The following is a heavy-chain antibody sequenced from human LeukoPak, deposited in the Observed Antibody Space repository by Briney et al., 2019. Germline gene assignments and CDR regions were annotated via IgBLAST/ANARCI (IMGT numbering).Heavy chain of an antibody. Sequence: GGSLRLSCAASGFTFSSYWMSWVRQAPGKGLEWVANIKQDGSETYYVDSVKGRFTISRDNAKNSLYLQMNSLRAEDTAVYYCARDQRVEWLRLGVYYFDYWGQGTLVTVSS. J-gene: IGHJ4*02. CDR2: IKQDGSET. CDR3: ARDQRVEWLRLGVYYFDY. CDR1: GFTFSSYW. D-gene: IGHD5-12*01. V-gene: IGHV3-7*01.